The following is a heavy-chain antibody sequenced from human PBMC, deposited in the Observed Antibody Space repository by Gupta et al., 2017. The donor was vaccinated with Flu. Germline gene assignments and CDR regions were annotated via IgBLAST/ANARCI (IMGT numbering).Heavy chain of an antibody. CDR2: IPHIGRT. CDR1: ALTSYS. V-gene: IGHV4-59*01. CDR3: ARLHDSSGREWFDT. Sequence: QLPESLPGLVTPSATLSLPCNVSALTSYSWGWIRPPPGKGLEWIGYIPHIGRTNYNPSLRSRLTISIDTSKNQFSLECSSVTSADTAIYDCARLHDSSGREWFDTWSQGTLGTVSS. J-gene: IGHJ5*02. D-gene: IGHD2-15*01.